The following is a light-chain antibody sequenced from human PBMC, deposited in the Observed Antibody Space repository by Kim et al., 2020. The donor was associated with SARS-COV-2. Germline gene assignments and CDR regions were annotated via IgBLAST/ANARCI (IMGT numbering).Light chain of an antibody. CDR3: CSYAGSYTWV. CDR1: SSVVGAYNY. J-gene: IGLJ3*02. Sequence: GQSVTISCTGTSSVVGAYNYVSWYQQHRGKAPKLMIYYVSKRPSGVPDHFSGSKSGDAASLTISGLQAEDEADYYYCSYAGSYTWVFGGGTQLTVL. CDR2: YVS. V-gene: IGLV2-11*01.